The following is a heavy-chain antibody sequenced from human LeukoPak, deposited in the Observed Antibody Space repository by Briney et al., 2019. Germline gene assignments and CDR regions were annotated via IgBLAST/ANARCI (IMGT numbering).Heavy chain of an antibody. V-gene: IGHV3-21*01. CDR1: GFTFSSYS. J-gene: IGHJ3*02. CDR2: ISSSSSYI. CDR3: ARDPLVVVTPDAFDI. Sequence: GGSLRLSCAASGFTFSSYSMNWVRQAPGKGLEWVSSISSSSSYIYYADSVKGRFTISRDNAKNSPYLQMNSLRAEDTAVYYCARDPLVVVTPDAFDIWGQGTMVTVSS. D-gene: IGHD2-21*02.